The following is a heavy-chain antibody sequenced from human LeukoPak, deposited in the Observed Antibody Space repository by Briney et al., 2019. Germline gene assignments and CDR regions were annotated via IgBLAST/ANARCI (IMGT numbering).Heavy chain of an antibody. CDR2: INPNSGGT. CDR3: ARGGIYDILTGYNVGDY. CDR1: GYTFTCYY. D-gene: IGHD3-9*01. Sequence: ASVKVSCKASGYTFTCYYMHWVRQAPGQGREWMGRINPNSGGTNYAQKFQGRVTITRDTSISTAYMELSRLRSDDTAVYYCARGGIYDILTGYNVGDYWGQGTLVTVSS. V-gene: IGHV1-2*06. J-gene: IGHJ4*02.